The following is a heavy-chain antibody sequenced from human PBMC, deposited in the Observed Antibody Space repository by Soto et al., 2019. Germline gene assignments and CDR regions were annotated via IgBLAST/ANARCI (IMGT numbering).Heavy chain of an antibody. J-gene: IGHJ6*02. V-gene: IGHV1-69*01. CDR1: GVSFNNNG. Sequence: QVQLVQSGAEVKKPGSSVKVSCKTSGVSFNNNGIGWVRQAPGHGLEWMGGVSPPFRTSNYARKFQGRISITADASTGTVNMELSSLTSEDTAQYYCARVLYYGSGSYSPYGMDGWGQGTTVNVSS. CDR2: VSPPFRTS. CDR3: ARVLYYGSGSYSPYGMDG. D-gene: IGHD3-10*01.